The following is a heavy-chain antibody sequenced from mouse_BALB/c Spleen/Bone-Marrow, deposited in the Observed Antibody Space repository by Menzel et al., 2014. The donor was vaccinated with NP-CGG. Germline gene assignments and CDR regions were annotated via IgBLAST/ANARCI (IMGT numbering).Heavy chain of an antibody. V-gene: IGHV4-1*02. D-gene: IGHD2-3*01. Sequence: EVKLVESGGGLVQPGGSLKLSCAASGFDFSRYWMSWVRQAPGKGLVWIGEINPDSNTINYTPSLKDKFIISRDNAKNTLYLQMSKVRSEDTALYYCSRLGYYGGFAYWGQGTLVTVSA. CDR2: INPDSNTI. CDR1: GFDFSRYW. CDR3: SRLGYYGGFAY. J-gene: IGHJ3*01.